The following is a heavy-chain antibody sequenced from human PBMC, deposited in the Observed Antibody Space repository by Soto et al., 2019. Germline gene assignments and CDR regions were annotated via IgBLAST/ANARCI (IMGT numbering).Heavy chain of an antibody. Sequence: PSETLSLTCSVSDDSINSDKYYWGWIRQPPGKGLEWIGSIYYRGNAYYNPSLQTRVTISLDKSRSQFSLKLNSVTAADSAVYFCARLEGLAKISYYFYFCGPGDLLTVSS. V-gene: IGHV4-39*01. CDR3: ARLEGLAKISYYFYF. CDR1: DDSINSDKYY. J-gene: IGHJ4*02. CDR2: IYYRGNA. D-gene: IGHD3-9*01.